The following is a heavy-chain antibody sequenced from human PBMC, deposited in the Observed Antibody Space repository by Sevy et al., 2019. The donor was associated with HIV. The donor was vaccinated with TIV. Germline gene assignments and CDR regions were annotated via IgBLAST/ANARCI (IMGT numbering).Heavy chain of an antibody. CDR3: ARVFSGYDFAFDI. CDR1: GYTFSSYE. Sequence: ASVKVSCKASGYTFSSYEIHWVRQAPGQTLEWMGWINAGNGNTKYSQKFRGRVTITRDTSASTAHMELSSLRSEDTAVYYCARVFSGYDFAFDIWGQGTMVTVSS. CDR2: INAGNGNT. J-gene: IGHJ3*02. V-gene: IGHV1-3*01. D-gene: IGHD5-12*01.